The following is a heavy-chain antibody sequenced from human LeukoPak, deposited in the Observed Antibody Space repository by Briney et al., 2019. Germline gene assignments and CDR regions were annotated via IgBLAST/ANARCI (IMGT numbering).Heavy chain of an antibody. CDR3: ARDIVNIAAPED. CDR1: GYTFTGYY. CDR2: INPNSGGT. J-gene: IGHJ4*02. V-gene: IGHV1-2*02. D-gene: IGHD6-13*01. Sequence: KVSCKAXGYTFTGYYMHWVRQAPGQGLEWMGWINPNSGGTNYAQKFQGRVTMTRDTSISTAYMELSRLRSDDTAVYYCARDIVNIAAPEDWGQGTLVTVSS.